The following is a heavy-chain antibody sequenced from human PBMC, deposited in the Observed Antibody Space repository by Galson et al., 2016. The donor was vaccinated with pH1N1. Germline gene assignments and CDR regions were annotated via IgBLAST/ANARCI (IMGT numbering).Heavy chain of an antibody. V-gene: IGHV1-2*02. D-gene: IGHD2-15*01. Sequence: SVKVSCKASGYTFNVYYMHWVRQAPGQGLEWMGWTAPDSGATSYAQKFQGRVTMTRDTSINRVYMELSRLRSDDTAIYYCARVLRTVVFDVWGQGTTVTVSS. CDR1: GYTFNVYY. CDR2: TAPDSGAT. CDR3: ARVLRTVVFDV. J-gene: IGHJ6*02.